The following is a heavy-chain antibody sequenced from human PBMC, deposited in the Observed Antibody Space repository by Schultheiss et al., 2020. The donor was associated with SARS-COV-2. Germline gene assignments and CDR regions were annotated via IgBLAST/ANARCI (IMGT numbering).Heavy chain of an antibody. CDR1: GYSISSGYF. Sequence: SETLSLTCVVSGYSISSGYFWGWIRQPPGKGLECIGSIHRSGSTYYNASLRSRVTISVDTSKNQFSLKLSSVTAADTAIYYCARARGGLTYYYYYGLDVWGQGTTVTVSS. CDR2: IHRSGST. D-gene: IGHD3-16*01. V-gene: IGHV4-38-2*01. J-gene: IGHJ6*02. CDR3: ARARGGLTYYYYYGLDV.